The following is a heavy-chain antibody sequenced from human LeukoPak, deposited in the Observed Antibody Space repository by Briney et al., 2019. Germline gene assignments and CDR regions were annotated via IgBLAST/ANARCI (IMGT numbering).Heavy chain of an antibody. V-gene: IGHV3-23*01. Sequence: PGGSLRLSCAASGFTFSSYAMSWVRQAPGKGLEWVSAISGSGGSTYYADSAKGRFTISRDNSKNTLYLQMNSLRAEDTAVYYCTSSSSRGIYYYYYYMDVWGKGTTVTVSS. D-gene: IGHD6-6*01. CDR3: TSSSSRGIYYYYYYMDV. J-gene: IGHJ6*03. CDR2: ISGSGGST. CDR1: GFTFSSYA.